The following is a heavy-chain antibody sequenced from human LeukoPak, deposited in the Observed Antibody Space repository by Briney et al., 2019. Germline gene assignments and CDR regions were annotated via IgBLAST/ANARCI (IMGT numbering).Heavy chain of an antibody. J-gene: IGHJ4*02. CDR3: AKHGFGVFEGY. CDR2: VSTSSSYI. CDR1: GFTFSSYD. Sequence: GGSLRLSCAASGFTFSSYDMNWVRQAPGKGLEWVSSVSTSSSYIYYADSVKGRFTISRDNAKNSLYLQMNSLRAEDTAVYYCAKHGFGVFEGYWGQGTLVTVSS. D-gene: IGHD3-10*01. V-gene: IGHV3-21*04.